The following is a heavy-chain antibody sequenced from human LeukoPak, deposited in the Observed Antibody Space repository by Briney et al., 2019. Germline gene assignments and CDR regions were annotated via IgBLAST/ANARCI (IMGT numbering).Heavy chain of an antibody. J-gene: IGHJ4*02. CDR2: INPSGGST. V-gene: IGHV1-46*01. CDR3: ARVIRNGGAPGHFDY. D-gene: IGHD3-16*01. CDR1: GYTFTSYY. Sequence: ASVKVSCKASGYTFTSYYMHWVRQAPGQGLEWMGIINPSGGSTSYAQKFQGRVTMTRDTSTSTVYMELSSLRSEDTAVYYCARVIRNGGAPGHFDYWGQGTLVTVSS.